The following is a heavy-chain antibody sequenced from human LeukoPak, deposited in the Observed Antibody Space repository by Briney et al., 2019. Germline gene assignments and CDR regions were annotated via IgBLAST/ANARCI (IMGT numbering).Heavy chain of an antibody. CDR2: IIPIFGTA. CDR3: ARVSAQFSDTQN. J-gene: IGHJ4*02. CDR1: GGTFISYA. D-gene: IGHD2/OR15-2a*01. Sequence: ASVKVSCKASGGTFISYAISWVRQAPGQGLEWMGGIIPIFGTANYAQKFQGRVTITTDESTSTAYMELSSLRSEDTAVYYCARVSAQFSDTQNWGQGALVTVSS. V-gene: IGHV1-69*05.